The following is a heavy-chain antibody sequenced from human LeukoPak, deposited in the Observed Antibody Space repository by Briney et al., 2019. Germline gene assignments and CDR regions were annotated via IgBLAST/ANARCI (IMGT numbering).Heavy chain of an antibody. CDR1: GFTFSSYA. V-gene: IGHV3-30-3*01. D-gene: IGHD3-10*01. J-gene: IGHJ4*02. CDR3: ARDNYGSGSYQYYSDY. Sequence: GGSLRLSCVASGFTFSSYAMHWVRQAPGKGLEWVAVISYDGSNKYYADSVKGRFTISRDNSKNTLYLQMNSLRAEDTAVYYCARDNYGSGSYQYYSDYWGQGTLVTVSS. CDR2: ISYDGSNK.